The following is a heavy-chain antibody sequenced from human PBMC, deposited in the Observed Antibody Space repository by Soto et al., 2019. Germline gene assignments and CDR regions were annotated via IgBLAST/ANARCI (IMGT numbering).Heavy chain of an antibody. V-gene: IGHV3-21*01. J-gene: IGHJ4*02. Sequence: TGGSLRLSCVASGFAFNAYPMNWVRQPPGKGLEWVSSIDSVTRASFYADSVKGRFTISRDNAKNSLYLQMDSLRAEDTAVYYCATIRRSSGWPDYWGQGTLVTVSS. CDR2: IDSVTRAS. D-gene: IGHD6-25*01. CDR1: GFAFNAYP. CDR3: ATIRRSSGWPDY.